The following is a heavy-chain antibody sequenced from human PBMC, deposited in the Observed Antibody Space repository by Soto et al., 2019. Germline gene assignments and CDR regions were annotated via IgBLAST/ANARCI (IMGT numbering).Heavy chain of an antibody. V-gene: IGHV4-59*08. CDR1: GGSISSYY. CDR3: ARHGRAARSLPDY. J-gene: IGHJ4*02. Sequence: ETLSLTCTVSGGSISSYYWSWIRQPPGKGLEWIGYIYYSGSTNYNPSLKSRVTISVDTSKNQFSLKLSSVTAADTAVYYCARHGRAARSLPDYWGQGTLVTVSS. D-gene: IGHD6-6*01. CDR2: IYYSGST.